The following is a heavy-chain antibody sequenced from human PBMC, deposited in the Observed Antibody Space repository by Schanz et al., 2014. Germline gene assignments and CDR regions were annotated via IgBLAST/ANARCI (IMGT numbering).Heavy chain of an antibody. Sequence: VHLLESGGGLVQPGGSLRLSCAASGFTFSNHALSWVRQAPGKGLEWVAIIWYDGSNKYYADSVKGRFTISRDNSKNTLFLQMSSLRAEDTAVYYCARDGDFDYWGQGTLVTVSS. CDR1: GFTFSNHA. J-gene: IGHJ4*02. V-gene: IGHV3-33*08. CDR3: ARDGDFDY. CDR2: IWYDGSNK.